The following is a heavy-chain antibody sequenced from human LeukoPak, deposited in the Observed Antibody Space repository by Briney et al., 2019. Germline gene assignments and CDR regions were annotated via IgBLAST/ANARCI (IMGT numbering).Heavy chain of an antibody. Sequence: GGSLRLSCAASGFTFSSYAMHWVRQAPGKGLEWVAVISYDGSNKYYADSVKGRFTISRDNSKNTLYLQMNSLRAEDTAVYYCARAMRYYDILTGYYSLIYWGQGTLATVSS. CDR2: ISYDGSNK. CDR1: GFTFSSYA. CDR3: ARAMRYYDILTGYYSLIY. V-gene: IGHV3-30*04. J-gene: IGHJ4*02. D-gene: IGHD3-9*01.